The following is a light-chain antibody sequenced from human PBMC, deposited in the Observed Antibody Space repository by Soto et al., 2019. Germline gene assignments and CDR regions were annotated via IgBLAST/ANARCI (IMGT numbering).Light chain of an antibody. CDR3: QQYETFSGK. V-gene: IGKV1-16*01. CDR1: QGISNY. Sequence: IQMTQSPSSLSASVGDIVTITCRPSQGISNYLAWYQQKPGKVPKLLIYDASALPRGVPSRFSGSGSGTKFTLTIASLQADDFATYYCQQYETFSGKFGPGTKVDIK. J-gene: IGKJ1*01. CDR2: DAS.